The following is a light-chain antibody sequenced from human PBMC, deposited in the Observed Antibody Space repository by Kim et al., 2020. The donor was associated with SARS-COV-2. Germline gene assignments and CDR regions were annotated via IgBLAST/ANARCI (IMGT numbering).Light chain of an antibody. J-gene: IGKJ2*01. CDR3: QQSYGTPPYT. V-gene: IGKV1-39*01. Sequence: ASVRDRVPITGRASQSISNYLNCYQQKPGKAPKLLIYAASSLQSGVPSRFSGSGSGTDFTLTISSLQPEEFATYYCQQSYGTPPYTFGQGTKLEI. CDR2: AAS. CDR1: QSISNY.